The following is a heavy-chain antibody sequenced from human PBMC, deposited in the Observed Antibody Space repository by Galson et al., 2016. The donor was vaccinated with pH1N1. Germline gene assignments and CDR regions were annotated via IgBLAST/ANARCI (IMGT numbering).Heavy chain of an antibody. J-gene: IGHJ4*02. D-gene: IGHD3/OR15-3a*01. CDR3: ARQRPPTEDWGYYFDY. V-gene: IGHV4-39*01. Sequence: SETLSLTCTASGGSISSSSYYWGWIRQPPGKGLEWIGSIYYSGSTYYNPSLKSRVTISVDTSKNQFSLKLSSVTAADTAVYYCARQRPPTEDWGYYFDYWGQGTLVTVSS. CDR1: GGSISSSSYY. CDR2: IYYSGST.